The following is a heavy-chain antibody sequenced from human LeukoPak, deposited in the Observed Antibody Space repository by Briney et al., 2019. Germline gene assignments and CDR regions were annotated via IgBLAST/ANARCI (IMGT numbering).Heavy chain of an antibody. V-gene: IGHV3-20*04. D-gene: IGHD3-16*01. CDR3: AKEGGRGGDFDY. J-gene: IGHJ4*02. CDR1: GFTFDDYG. Sequence: GGSLRLSCAASGFTFDDYGMSWVRQAPGKGLEWVSGINWNSGSTGYADSVKGRFTISRDNAKNSLYLQMNSLRAEDTAVYYCAKEGGRGGDFDYWGQGTLVTVSS. CDR2: INWNSGST.